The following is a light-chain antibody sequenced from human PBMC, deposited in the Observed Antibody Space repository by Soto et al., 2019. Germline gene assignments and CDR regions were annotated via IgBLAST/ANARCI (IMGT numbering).Light chain of an antibody. CDR3: QQRGNRYP. V-gene: IGKV3-11*01. CDR2: DAS. Sequence: EIVLTQSPATLSLSLGERATLSCRASQSVGDYLAWYQQQPGQPPRLLISDASNRAAGIPARFSGSGYGTDFPLTISSLEPEVFAVYYCQQRGNRYPLGQGTKLEIK. CDR1: QSVGDY. J-gene: IGKJ2*01.